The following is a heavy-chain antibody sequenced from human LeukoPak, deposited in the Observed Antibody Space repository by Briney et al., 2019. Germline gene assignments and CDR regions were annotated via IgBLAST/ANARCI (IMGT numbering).Heavy chain of an antibody. CDR2: IYYSGST. Sequence: SETLSLTCTVSGASISSGNYYWGWIRQPPGKGLEWIGSIYYSGSTYFNPSLKSRVTISVDTSKNQFSLKLSSVTAADTAVYYCARGGYGDYANVFDIWGQGTMVTVSS. J-gene: IGHJ3*02. CDR3: ARGGYGDYANVFDI. D-gene: IGHD4-17*01. CDR1: GASISSGNYY. V-gene: IGHV4-39*01.